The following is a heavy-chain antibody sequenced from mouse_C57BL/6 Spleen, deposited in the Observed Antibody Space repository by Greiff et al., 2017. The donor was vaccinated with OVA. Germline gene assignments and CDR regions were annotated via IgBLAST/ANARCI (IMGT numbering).Heavy chain of an antibody. CDR1: GFTFTDYY. Sequence: EVMLVESGGGLVQPGGSLSLSCAASGFTFTDYYMSWVRQPPGKALEWLGFIRNKANGYTTEYSASVKGRFTISRDNSQSILYLQMNALRAEDSATYYCARSYGSSYVSWFAYWGQGTLVTVSA. CDR2: IRNKANGYTT. D-gene: IGHD1-1*01. J-gene: IGHJ3*01. V-gene: IGHV7-3*01. CDR3: ARSYGSSYVSWFAY.